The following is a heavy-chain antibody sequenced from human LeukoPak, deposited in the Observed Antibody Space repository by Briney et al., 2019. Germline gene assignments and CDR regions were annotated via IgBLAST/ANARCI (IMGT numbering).Heavy chain of an antibody. CDR2: ISYDGSNK. J-gene: IGHJ4*02. V-gene: IGHV3-30*04. Sequence: GGSLRLSCAASGFTFSSYAMHWVRQAPGKGLEWVAVISYDGSNKYYADSVKGRFTISRDNSKNTLYLQMNSLRAEDTAVYYGARGWYSKFDYWGQGTLVTVSS. D-gene: IGHD6-13*01. CDR1: GFTFSSYA. CDR3: ARGWYSKFDY.